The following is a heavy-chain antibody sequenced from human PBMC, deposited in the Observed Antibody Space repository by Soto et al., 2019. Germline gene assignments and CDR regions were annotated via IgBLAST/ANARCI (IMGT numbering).Heavy chain of an antibody. V-gene: IGHV5-10-1*01. D-gene: IGHD6-19*01. CDR3: ARHRGSGWRLGGDY. J-gene: IGHJ4*02. CDR1: GYSCANYG. CDR2: IDPSDSYT. Sequence: PGEPLKDWYNGSGYSCANYGISRVRKMPGKGLEWMGRIDPSDSYTNYSPSFQGHVTISADKSISTAYLQWSSLKASDTAMYYCARHRGSGWRLGGDYWGQGILVTLSS.